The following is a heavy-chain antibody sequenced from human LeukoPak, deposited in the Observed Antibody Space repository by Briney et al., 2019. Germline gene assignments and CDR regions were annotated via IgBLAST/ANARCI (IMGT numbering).Heavy chain of an antibody. CDR3: ATLSSSPGYHYFDY. CDR1: GYTFTGYC. Sequence: GASVKVSCKASGYTFTGYCMHWVRQAPGQGLEWMGWINPNSGGTNYAQKFQGRVTMTRDTSISTAYMELSRLRSDDTAVYYCATLSSSPGYHYFDYWGQGTLVTVSS. V-gene: IGHV1-2*02. D-gene: IGHD6-6*01. J-gene: IGHJ4*02. CDR2: INPNSGGT.